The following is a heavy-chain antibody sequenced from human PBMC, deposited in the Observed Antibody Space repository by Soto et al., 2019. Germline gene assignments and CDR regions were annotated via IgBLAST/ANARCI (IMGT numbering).Heavy chain of an antibody. J-gene: IGHJ4*02. CDR3: AKDAGSVCSGGSCYFQARDS. CDR2: ISVSGGST. V-gene: IGHV3-23*01. D-gene: IGHD2-15*01. CDR1: GFTFSNYA. Sequence: PGGSLRLSCAASGFTFSNYAMSWVRQAPGKGLEWVSGISVSGGSTYYADSVKGRFTISRDNSKNTLYVQMNSLRVDDTAVYYCAKDAGSVCSGGSCYFQARDSWGQGTLVTVSS.